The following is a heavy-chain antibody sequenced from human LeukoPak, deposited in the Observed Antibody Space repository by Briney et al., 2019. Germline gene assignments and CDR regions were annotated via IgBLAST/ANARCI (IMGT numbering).Heavy chain of an antibody. CDR2: ISGSSSSYI. J-gene: IGHJ6*03. CDR3: ARDTVTVTSLVYYFYMDV. CDR1: GFTFSRYS. Sequence: GGSLRLSCAASGFTFSRYSMNWVRQAPGKGLEWVSSISGSSSSYIYYADSVKGRFTIARDNAKNSLYLQMNSLRAEDTAVYYCARDTVTVTSLVYYFYMDVWGKGTTVTVSS. V-gene: IGHV3-21*01. D-gene: IGHD4-17*01.